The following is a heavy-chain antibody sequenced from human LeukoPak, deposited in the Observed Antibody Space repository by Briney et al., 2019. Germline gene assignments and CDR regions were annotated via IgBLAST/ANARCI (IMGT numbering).Heavy chain of an antibody. J-gene: IGHJ6*03. Sequence: NPSETLSLTCTVSGGSISSYYWSWIRQPPGKGLEWIGYIYYSGSTNYNPSLKSRVTISVDTSKNQFSLKLSSVTAEDTAVYYCARGNNYDFWSGYPPPYYYMDVWGKGTTVTVSS. V-gene: IGHV4-59*01. CDR3: ARGNNYDFWSGYPPPYYYMDV. CDR2: IYYSGST. D-gene: IGHD3-3*01. CDR1: GGSISSYY.